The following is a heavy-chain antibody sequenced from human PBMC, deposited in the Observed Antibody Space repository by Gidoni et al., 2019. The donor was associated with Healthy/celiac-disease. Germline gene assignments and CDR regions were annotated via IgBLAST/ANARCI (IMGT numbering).Heavy chain of an antibody. V-gene: IGHV4-34*01. CDR2: INHSGST. D-gene: IGHD3-16*01. CDR1: GGSFSGYY. Sequence: QVQLQQWGAGLLKPSETLSLTCAVYGGSFSGYYWSWIRPPPGKGLEWIGEINHSGSTNYNPSLKSRVTISVDTSKNQFSLKLSSVTAADTAVYYCARGMGGWGPGVWGKGTTVTVSS. CDR3: ARGMGGWGPGV. J-gene: IGHJ6*04.